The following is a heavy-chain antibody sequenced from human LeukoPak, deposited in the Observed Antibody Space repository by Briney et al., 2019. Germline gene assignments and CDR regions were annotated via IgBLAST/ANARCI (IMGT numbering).Heavy chain of an antibody. CDR1: GGSFSSYA. V-gene: IGHV1-69*05. CDR3: ASIGGSSGYYQM. J-gene: IGHJ4*02. CDR2: IIPIFGTA. Sequence: GASVKVSCKASGGSFSSYAISWVRQAPGQGLEWMGGIIPIFGTANYAQKFQGRVTITTDESTSTAYMELSSLRSEDTAVYYCASIGGSSGYYQMWGQGTLVTVSS. D-gene: IGHD3-22*01.